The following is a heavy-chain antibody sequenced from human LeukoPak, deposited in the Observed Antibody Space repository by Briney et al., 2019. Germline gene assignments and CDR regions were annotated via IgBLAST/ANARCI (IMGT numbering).Heavy chain of an antibody. Sequence: SETLSLTCTISGGSIGGDHWSWIRQAPGEGLEWIGYISYTGSTSYNPSLRSRVTISLNTPENQFSLRLTSVTAADTAVYYCARAVTGTSLVDFWGQGTLVTVSS. CDR3: ARAVTGTSLVDF. CDR2: ISYTGST. CDR1: GGSIGGDH. V-gene: IGHV4-59*08. J-gene: IGHJ4*02. D-gene: IGHD6-19*01.